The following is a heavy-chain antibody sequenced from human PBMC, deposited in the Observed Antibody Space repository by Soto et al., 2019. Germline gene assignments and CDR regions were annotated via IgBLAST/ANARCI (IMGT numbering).Heavy chain of an antibody. CDR2: ISGSGGST. D-gene: IGHD4-17*01. J-gene: IGHJ4*02. V-gene: IGHV3-23*01. Sequence: GGSLRLSCAASGFTFRSYAMSWVRQAPGKGLEWVSAISGSGGSTYYADSVKGRFTISRDNSKNTLYLQMNSLRAEDTAVYYCAKTVWMTTVSYGFDYWGQGTLVTVSS. CDR3: AKTVWMTTVSYGFDY. CDR1: GFTFRSYA.